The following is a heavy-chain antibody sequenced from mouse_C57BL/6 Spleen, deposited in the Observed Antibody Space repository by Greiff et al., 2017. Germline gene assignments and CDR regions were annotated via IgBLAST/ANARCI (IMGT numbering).Heavy chain of an antibody. CDR2: ISDGGSYT. CDR1: GFTFSSYA. J-gene: IGHJ3*01. Sequence: DVMLVESGGGLVKPGGSLKLSCAASGFTFSSYAMSWVRQTPEKRLEWVATISDGGSYTYYPDNVKGRFTISRDNAKNNLYLQMSHLKSEDTAMYYCARDLLRGFAYWGQGTLVTVSA. D-gene: IGHD3-3*01. V-gene: IGHV5-4*01. CDR3: ARDLLRGFAY.